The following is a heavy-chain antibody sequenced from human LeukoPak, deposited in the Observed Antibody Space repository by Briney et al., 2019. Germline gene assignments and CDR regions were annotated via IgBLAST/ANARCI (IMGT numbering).Heavy chain of an antibody. CDR3: ARYRIAAAGTLDY. Sequence: SETLSLTCTVSGGSVSSGNYYWSWIGQPPGKGLEWIGYIYYSGSTNYNPSLKSRVTISVDTSKNQFSLKLSSVTAADPAVYSCARYRIAAAGTLDYWGQGTLVTVSS. J-gene: IGHJ4*02. V-gene: IGHV4-61*01. CDR1: GGSVSSGNYY. D-gene: IGHD6-13*01. CDR2: IYYSGST.